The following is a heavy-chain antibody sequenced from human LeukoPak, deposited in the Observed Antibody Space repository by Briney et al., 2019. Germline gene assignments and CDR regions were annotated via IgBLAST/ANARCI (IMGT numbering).Heavy chain of an antibody. CDR2: IYTSGST. Sequence: PSETLSLTCTVSGGSISSHYWSWIRQPAGKGLEWIGRIYTSGSTNYNPSLKSRVTMSVDTSKNQFSLKLSSVTAADTAVYYCARARLGYCSSTSCYAGDYFDYWGQGTLVTVSS. CDR3: ARARLGYCSSTSCYAGDYFDY. J-gene: IGHJ4*02. V-gene: IGHV4-4*07. D-gene: IGHD2-2*01. CDR1: GGSISSHY.